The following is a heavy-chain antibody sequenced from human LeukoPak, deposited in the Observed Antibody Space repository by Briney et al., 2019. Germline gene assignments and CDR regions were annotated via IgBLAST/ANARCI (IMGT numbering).Heavy chain of an antibody. D-gene: IGHD3-22*01. V-gene: IGHV3-23*01. CDR1: GFTFSSYG. Sequence: GGTLRLSCAASGFTFSSYGMSWVRQAPGKGLEWVSAISGGGGSTYYADSVKGRFTISRDNSKNTLYLQMNSLRAEDTAVYYCARDLSGYYDSSGYYVGVLDYWGQGTLVTVSS. CDR2: ISGGGGST. CDR3: ARDLSGYYDSSGYYVGVLDY. J-gene: IGHJ4*02.